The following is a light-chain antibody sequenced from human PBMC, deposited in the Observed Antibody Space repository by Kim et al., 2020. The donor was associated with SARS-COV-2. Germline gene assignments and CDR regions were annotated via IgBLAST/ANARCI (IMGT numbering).Light chain of an antibody. Sequence: ALGQTVRVTCHGDSLRNYYASWYQQKPGQAPILVIYHKNSRPSGIPDRFSGSSSGNTASLTISGAQAEDEADYFCSSRDNTGNHVIFGGGTKLTVL. J-gene: IGLJ2*01. CDR2: HKN. CDR3: SSRDNTGNHVI. CDR1: SLRNYY. V-gene: IGLV3-19*01.